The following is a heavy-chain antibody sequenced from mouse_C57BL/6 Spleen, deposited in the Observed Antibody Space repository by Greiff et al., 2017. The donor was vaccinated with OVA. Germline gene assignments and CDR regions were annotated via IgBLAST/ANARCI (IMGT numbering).Heavy chain of an antibody. J-gene: IGHJ1*03. CDR2: ISSGGDYL. CDR1: GFTFSSYA. V-gene: IGHV5-9-1*02. Sequence: EVTVVESGEGLVKPGGSLKLSCAASGFTFSSYAMSWVRQTPEKRLEWVAYISSGGDYLYYADTVKGRFTISRDNARNTLYLQMSSLKSEDTAMYYCTTNYRYFDVWGTGTTVTVSA. CDR3: TTNYRYFDV.